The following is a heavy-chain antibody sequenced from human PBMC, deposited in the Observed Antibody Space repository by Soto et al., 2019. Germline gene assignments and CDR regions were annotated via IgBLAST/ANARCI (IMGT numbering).Heavy chain of an antibody. CDR3: AHRVLRTVFGVVTTTAIYFDF. D-gene: IGHD3-3*01. CDR2: IYWDDDT. J-gene: IGHJ4*02. CDR1: GFSLTTSGVG. Sequence: QITLNESGPTQVKPRQTLTLTCTFSGFSLTTSGVGVGWIRQSPGKAPEWLALIYWDDDTRYSPSLKSRLTITKDTSKNQVVLTMADLDPAETANYYCAHRVLRTVFGVVTTTAIYFDFWGQGTPVAVSS. V-gene: IGHV2-5*02.